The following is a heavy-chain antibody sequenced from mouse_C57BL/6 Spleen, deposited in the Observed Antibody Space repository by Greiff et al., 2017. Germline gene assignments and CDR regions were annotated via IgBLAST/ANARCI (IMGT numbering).Heavy chain of an antibody. CDR1: GYSITSGYD. D-gene: IGHD2-14*01. CDR3: ARGLGYFDY. J-gene: IGHJ2*01. Sequence: EVQLQESGPGMVKPSQSLSLTCTVTGYSITSGYDWHWIRHFPGNKLEWMGYISYSGSTNYNPSLKSRISITHDTSKNHVFLKLNSVTTEDTATYSCARGLGYFDYWGQGTTLTVSS. V-gene: IGHV3-1*01. CDR2: ISYSGST.